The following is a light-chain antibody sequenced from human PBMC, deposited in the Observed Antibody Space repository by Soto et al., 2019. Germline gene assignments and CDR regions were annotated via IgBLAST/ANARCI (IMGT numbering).Light chain of an antibody. Sequence: DIRMTQSPSSLSASVGDRVTITCRASQNIDHYLNWYQQKPGGAPKLLIYSTSTLQSGVPSRFSGSGTGTDFTLTINSLQPEDFATYHCQQSYNTPTFGQGTRVEVK. CDR1: QNIDHY. V-gene: IGKV1-39*01. CDR2: STS. J-gene: IGKJ1*01. CDR3: QQSYNTPT.